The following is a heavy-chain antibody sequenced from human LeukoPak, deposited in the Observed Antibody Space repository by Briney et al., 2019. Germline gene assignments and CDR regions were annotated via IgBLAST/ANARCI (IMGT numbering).Heavy chain of an antibody. V-gene: IGHV3-7*01. CDR1: GFTFRSYW. CDR2: IRQDGSEK. D-gene: IGHD2-2*01. Sequence: GGSLRLSCAASGFTFRSYWMSWLRQAPGKGPEWVANIRQDGSEKYYMDSVKGRFTISRDNAKKSLYLQMNSLRADDTAMYYCARDFSAQVPVTIHDNWFDPGGQGTLVIVSS. J-gene: IGHJ5*02. CDR3: ARDFSAQVPVTIHDNWFDP.